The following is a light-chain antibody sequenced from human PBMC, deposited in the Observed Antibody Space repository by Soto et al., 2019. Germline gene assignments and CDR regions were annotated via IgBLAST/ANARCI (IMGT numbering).Light chain of an antibody. CDR3: QQRSNWLPVT. Sequence: EVVLTQSPGTLSLSPGERASLSCRASQRVSNNYLAWYQQKPGQAPRLLIYGAYNRATGIPDRFSGSGSGTDFTLTISRLEPEDFAVYYCQQRSNWLPVTFGGGSKVDIK. V-gene: IGKV3D-20*02. J-gene: IGKJ4*01. CDR2: GAY. CDR1: QRVSNNY.